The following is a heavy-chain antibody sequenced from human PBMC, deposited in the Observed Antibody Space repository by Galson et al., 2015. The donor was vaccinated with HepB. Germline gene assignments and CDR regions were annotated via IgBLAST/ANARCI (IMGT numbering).Heavy chain of an antibody. CDR3: TTEFYGGNYDY. Sequence: SLRLSCEASGFTFSNAGMNWVRQAPGKGLEWVGRIKSKTDGGTTDYAAPVKGRFTISRDDSKNTLYLQMNSLKTEDTAVYYCTTEFYGGNYDYWGQGTLVTVSS. J-gene: IGHJ4*02. V-gene: IGHV3-15*07. CDR2: IKSKTDGGTT. CDR1: GFTFSNAG. D-gene: IGHD4-23*01.